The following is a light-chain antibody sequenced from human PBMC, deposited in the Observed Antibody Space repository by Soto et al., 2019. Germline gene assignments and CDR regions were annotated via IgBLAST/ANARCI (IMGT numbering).Light chain of an antibody. V-gene: IGKV3-11*01. Sequence: EIVLTQSPATLSLSPGERATLSCRASQSVSSYLAWYQQKPGQAPRLLIYDASNRATVIPARFSGSVSGTDFTLTISSLEPEDFAIYYCQQRSNWPRTFGQGTKVDIK. CDR1: QSVSSY. CDR2: DAS. J-gene: IGKJ1*01. CDR3: QQRSNWPRT.